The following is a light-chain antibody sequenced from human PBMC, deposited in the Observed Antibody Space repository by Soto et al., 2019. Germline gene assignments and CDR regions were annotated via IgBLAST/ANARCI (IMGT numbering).Light chain of an antibody. Sequence: QSALTQPASVSGSPGQSITISCTGTSSDVGSYNLVSWYQQHPGKAPKLMIYEGSKRPSGVSNRFSGSKSGNTAPLTLSGLQAEDEADYYCCSYAGSNTLVFGGGTKVTVL. J-gene: IGLJ2*01. V-gene: IGLV2-23*01. CDR3: CSYAGSNTLV. CDR2: EGS. CDR1: SSDVGSYNL.